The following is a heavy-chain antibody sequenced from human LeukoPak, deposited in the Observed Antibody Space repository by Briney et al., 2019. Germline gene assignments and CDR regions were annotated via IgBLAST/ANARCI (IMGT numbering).Heavy chain of an antibody. J-gene: IGHJ5*02. D-gene: IGHD2-2*01. V-gene: IGHV3-73*01. CDR2: IKVRADNFVT. CDR1: GFIFSGSD. CDR3: RLRSTEDPFKWFDP. Sequence: GGSLKLSCAASGFIFSGSDIHYFRQASGKGLEWVGRIKVRADNFVTAYAAPVKGRLTISRDDSKNTAYLQMNSLKTEDTAMYYCRLRSTEDPFKWFDPWGQGTLVTVSS.